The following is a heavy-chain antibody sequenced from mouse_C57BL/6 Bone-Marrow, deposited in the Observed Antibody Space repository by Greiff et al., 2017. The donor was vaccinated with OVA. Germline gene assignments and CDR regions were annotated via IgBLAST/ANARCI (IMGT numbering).Heavy chain of an antibody. D-gene: IGHD2-2*01. J-gene: IGHJ4*01. CDR2: INPSTGGT. Sequence: EVMLVESGPELVKPGASVKISCKASGYSFTGYYMNWVKQSPEKSLEWIGEINPSTGGTTYNQKFKAKATLTVDKSSSTAYMQLKSLTSEDSAVYYGARSTLWLRRRYAMDYWGQGTSVTVSS. V-gene: IGHV1-42*01. CDR1: GYSFTGYY. CDR3: ARSTLWLRRRYAMDY.